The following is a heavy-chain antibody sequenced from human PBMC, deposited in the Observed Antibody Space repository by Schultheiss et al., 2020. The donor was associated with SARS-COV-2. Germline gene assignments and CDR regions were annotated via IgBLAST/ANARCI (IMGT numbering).Heavy chain of an antibody. CDR1: GFTFDDYA. J-gene: IGHJ3*02. V-gene: IGHV3-9*01. CDR2: ISWNSGSI. CDR3: AKGFYQLLDYDAFDI. Sequence: GGSLRLSCAASGFTFDDYAMHWVRQAPGKGLEWVSGISWNSGSIGYADSVKGRFTISRDNAKNSLYLQMNSLRAEDTALYYCAKGFYQLLDYDAFDIWGQGTMVTVSS. D-gene: IGHD2-2*01.